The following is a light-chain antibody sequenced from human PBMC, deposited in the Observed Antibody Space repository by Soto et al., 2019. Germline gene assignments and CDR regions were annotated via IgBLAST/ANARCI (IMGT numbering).Light chain of an antibody. CDR2: KGS. Sequence: DTQMTQSPSTLSASVGASVTITCRASQSISSWLAWYQQKPGKAPKLLIYKGSTLQSGVPSSFSGRGSGTEFTLTFSSLQPDDFETYYCQQYDSYPLTFGGGTKVEIK. J-gene: IGKJ4*01. CDR1: QSISSW. CDR3: QQYDSYPLT. V-gene: IGKV1-5*03.